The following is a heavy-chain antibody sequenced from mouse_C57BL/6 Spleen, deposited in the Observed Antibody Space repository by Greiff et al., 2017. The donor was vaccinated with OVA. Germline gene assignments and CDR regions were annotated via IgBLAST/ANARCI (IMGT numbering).Heavy chain of an antibody. J-gene: IGHJ4*01. CDR3: AREEVTTGYYYAMDY. V-gene: IGHV8-12*01. D-gene: IGHD2-2*01. Sequence: QVTLKESGPGILQSSQTLSLTCSFSGFSLSTSGMGVSWIRQPSGKGLEWLAHIYWDDDKRYNPSLKSRLTISKDTSRNQVFLKITSVDTADTATYYCAREEVTTGYYYAMDYWGQGTSVTVSS. CDR2: IYWDDDK. CDR1: GFSLSTSGMG.